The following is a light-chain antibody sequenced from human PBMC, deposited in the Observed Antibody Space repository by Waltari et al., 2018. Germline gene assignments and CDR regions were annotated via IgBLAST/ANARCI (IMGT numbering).Light chain of an antibody. Sequence: DIQMTQSPSSVSASVGDRVTVACRASQDITTNLNWYQQKPGEAPKVLIYGASTLHRGVSSRFSGSGSGTEFTLTISNLQTEDFATYYGQQSFSIRATFGQGTKLE. J-gene: IGKJ2*01. CDR2: GAS. V-gene: IGKV1-39*01. CDR1: QDITTN. CDR3: QQSFSIRAT.